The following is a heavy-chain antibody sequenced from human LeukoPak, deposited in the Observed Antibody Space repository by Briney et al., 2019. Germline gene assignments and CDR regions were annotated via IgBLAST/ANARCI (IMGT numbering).Heavy chain of an antibody. CDR1: RYTFSSSD. V-gene: IGHV1-8*01. CDR2: MSPTSGNT. Sequence: GASVKVSCKASRYTFSSSDINWVRQAAGQGFEWMGWMSPTSGNTGYARNFQGRVTMTRDTPISTAYMELTSLRSEDTAVYYCVGGAPNWGFDFWGQGTLVIVSS. CDR3: VGGAPNWGFDF. D-gene: IGHD7-27*01. J-gene: IGHJ4*02.